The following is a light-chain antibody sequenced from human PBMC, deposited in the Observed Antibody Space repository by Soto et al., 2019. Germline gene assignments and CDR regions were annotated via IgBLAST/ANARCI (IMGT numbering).Light chain of an antibody. CDR1: SGDIGSYNR. J-gene: IGLJ1*01. Sequence: LTQPASVSGSPGQSITISCTGTSGDIGSYNRVSWYQQHPGKAPKLIIYEVTDRPSGVSNRFSGSKSGNTASLTISGLQAEDEAEYYCSSYTNINTRACVFGTGTKVTAL. CDR3: SSYTNINTRACV. V-gene: IGLV2-14*01. CDR2: EVT.